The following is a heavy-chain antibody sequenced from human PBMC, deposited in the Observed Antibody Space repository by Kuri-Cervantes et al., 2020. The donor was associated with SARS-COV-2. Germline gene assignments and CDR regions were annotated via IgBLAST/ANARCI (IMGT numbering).Heavy chain of an antibody. V-gene: IGHV3-48*02. Sequence: GGSLRLSCAASGFTFSSYSMNWVRQAPGKGLEWVSYISSSSSTIYYADSVKGRFTISRDNAKNSLYLQMNSLRDEDTAVYYCAREAPCRIVGAICYGMDVWGQGTTVTSP. CDR1: GFTFSSYS. D-gene: IGHD1-26*01. J-gene: IGHJ6*02. CDR3: AREAPCRIVGAICYGMDV. CDR2: ISSSSSTI.